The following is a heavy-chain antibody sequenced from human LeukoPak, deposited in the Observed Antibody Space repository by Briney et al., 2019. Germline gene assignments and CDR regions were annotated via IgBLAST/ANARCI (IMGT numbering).Heavy chain of an antibody. Sequence: GGSLILSYAASGFTFSSYAMSWVRQAPGKGLEWVSAISGSGGSTYYADSLKGRFTISRDNSKNTLYLQMNSLRAEDTAVYYCAKAGIVVVPAATLGYFDLWGRGTLVTVSS. CDR3: AKAGIVVVPAATLGYFDL. D-gene: IGHD2-2*01. CDR2: ISGSGGST. J-gene: IGHJ2*01. CDR1: GFTFSSYA. V-gene: IGHV3-23*01.